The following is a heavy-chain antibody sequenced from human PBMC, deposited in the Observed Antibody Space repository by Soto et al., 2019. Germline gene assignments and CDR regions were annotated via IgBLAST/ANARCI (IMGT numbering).Heavy chain of an antibody. CDR2: IYYSGST. J-gene: IGHJ6*03. CDR1: SGSLSSYY. D-gene: IGHD2-2*01. CDR3: ARGRPQKGGYCSSTSCYSYYYYYMDV. Sequence: SETLSLTCTVSSGSLSSYYWSWIRQPPGKGLEWIGYIYYSGSTNYNPSLKSRVTISVDTSKNQFSLKLSSVTAADTAVYYCARGRPQKGGYCSSTSCYSYYYYYMDVWGKGTTVTVSS. V-gene: IGHV4-59*01.